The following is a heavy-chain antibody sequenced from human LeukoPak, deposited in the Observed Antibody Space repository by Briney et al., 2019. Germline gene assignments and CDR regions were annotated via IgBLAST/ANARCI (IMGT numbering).Heavy chain of an antibody. V-gene: IGHV3-30*04. J-gene: IGHJ4*02. Sequence: GGSLRLSCAASGFTFSSYAMHCVRQAPGKGLEWVAVISYDGSNKYYADSVKGRFTISRDNSKNTLYLQMNSLRAEDTAVYYCAKDSSGWYDYWGQGTLVTVSS. CDR2: ISYDGSNK. CDR1: GFTFSSYA. CDR3: AKDSSGWYDY. D-gene: IGHD6-19*01.